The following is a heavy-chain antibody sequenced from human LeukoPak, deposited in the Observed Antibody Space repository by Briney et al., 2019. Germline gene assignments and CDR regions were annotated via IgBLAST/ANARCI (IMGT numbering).Heavy chain of an antibody. Sequence: ASETLSLTCTVSGGSISSYHWIWLRQPPGKGLEWIRYIYYSGSTNYNPCLKSRVTISVDTSKNQCSLKLSSVTAEDTAVYYCARGAALLWFGELNWFDPWGQGTLVTVSS. D-gene: IGHD3-10*01. V-gene: IGHV4-59*01. CDR2: IYYSGST. CDR3: ARGAALLWFGELNWFDP. CDR1: GGSISSYH. J-gene: IGHJ5*02.